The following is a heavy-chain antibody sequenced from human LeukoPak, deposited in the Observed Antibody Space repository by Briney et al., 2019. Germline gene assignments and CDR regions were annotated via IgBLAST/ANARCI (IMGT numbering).Heavy chain of an antibody. CDR3: ARGVSNACDI. D-gene: IGHD6-6*01. CDR2: IKQDGSEK. Sequence: PGGSLRLSCAASGFTFSTSWMNWVRQAPGKGLEWVANIKQDGSEKYYVDSVKGRFTISRDNAENSLFLHMNSLRAEDTAVYYCARGVSNACDIWGQGTMVTVSS. CDR1: GFTFSTSW. V-gene: IGHV3-7*01. J-gene: IGHJ3*02.